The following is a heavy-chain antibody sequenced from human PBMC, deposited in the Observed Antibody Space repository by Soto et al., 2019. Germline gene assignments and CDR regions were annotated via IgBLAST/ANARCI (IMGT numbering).Heavy chain of an antibody. D-gene: IGHD4-17*01. CDR2: INAGNGNT. CDR3: AREQVYGDYDFDS. J-gene: IGHJ4*02. Sequence: ASVKVSCKASGYTFTSYAMHWVRQAPGQRLEWMGWINAGNGNTKYSQKFQGRITITRDTSASTAYMELSSLRSEDTAVYYCAREQVYGDYDFDSWGQGTLVTVS. V-gene: IGHV1-3*01. CDR1: GYTFTSYA.